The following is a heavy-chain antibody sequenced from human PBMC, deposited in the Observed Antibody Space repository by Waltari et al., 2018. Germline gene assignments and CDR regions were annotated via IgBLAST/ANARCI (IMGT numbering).Heavy chain of an antibody. V-gene: IGHV3-15*01. CDR1: GFTFINVW. J-gene: IGHJ4*02. CDR3: ATVVKTPSGYDY. D-gene: IGHD3-9*01. Sequence: EVQLVESGGGLVKPGGSLRLSCAASGFTFINVWMPWVRQAPGKGLEGVGRIKSKAAGGTIEYAAPVEGRFTISRDDSKNTMYMQMNNLKTEDTAMYYCATVVKTPSGYDYWGQGTLVTVSS. CDR2: IKSKAAGGTI.